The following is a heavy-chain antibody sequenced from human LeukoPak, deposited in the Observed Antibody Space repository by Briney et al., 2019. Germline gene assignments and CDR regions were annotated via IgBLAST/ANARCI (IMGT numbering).Heavy chain of an antibody. Sequence: SETLSLTCAVSGGSISSGGYSWSWIRQPPGKGLEWIGYIYHSGSTYYNPSLKSRVTISVDRSKNQFSLKLSSVTAADTAVYYCARVPPSGNYFTNWGKGTLVTVS. CDR2: IYHSGST. CDR1: GGSISSGGYS. D-gene: IGHD2-8*01. CDR3: ARVPPSGNYFTN. V-gene: IGHV4-30-2*01. J-gene: IGHJ4*02.